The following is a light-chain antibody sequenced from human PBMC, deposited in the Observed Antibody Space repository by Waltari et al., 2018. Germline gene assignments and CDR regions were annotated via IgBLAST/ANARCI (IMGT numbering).Light chain of an antibody. J-gene: IGKJ1*01. V-gene: IGKV1-5*03. Sequence: DIQMTQSPSTLSASVGDRVTITCRASQSISSLLAWYQQKPGKAPKLLIYKASSLESGVPSRFSGSGSGTEFTLTINSLQPDDLANYYCQQYNNFPWTFGQGTKVEIK. CDR2: KAS. CDR1: QSISSL. CDR3: QQYNNFPWT.